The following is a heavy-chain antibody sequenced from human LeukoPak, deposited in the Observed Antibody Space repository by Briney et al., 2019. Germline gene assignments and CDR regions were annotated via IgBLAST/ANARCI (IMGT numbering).Heavy chain of an antibody. CDR3: TTTSGTYRFDP. CDR2: ISGCGGST. CDR1: GFTFSSYA. J-gene: IGHJ5*02. V-gene: IGHV3-23*01. D-gene: IGHD1-26*01. Sequence: GGSLRLSCAASGFTFSSYAMSWVRQAAGKGLEWVSAISGCGGSTYYADSVKGRFTISRDNSKNTLYLQMNSLRAEDTAVYYCTTTSGTYRFDPWGQGTLVTVSS.